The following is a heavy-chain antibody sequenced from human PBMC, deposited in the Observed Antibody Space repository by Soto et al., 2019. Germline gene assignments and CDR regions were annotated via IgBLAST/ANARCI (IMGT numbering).Heavy chain of an antibody. CDR3: ATVARILTGYNWFDP. V-gene: IGHV4-30-4*01. CDR1: GGSISSGDYY. D-gene: IGHD3-9*01. Sequence: QVQLQESGPGLVKPSQTLSLTCTVSGGSISSGDYYWSWIRQPPGKGLVWIGYIYYSGSTYYNPSHKRRVTISVDTSKNQFSLKLRSVTAADTAVYYCATVARILTGYNWFDPWGQGTLVTVSS. CDR2: IYYSGST. J-gene: IGHJ5*02.